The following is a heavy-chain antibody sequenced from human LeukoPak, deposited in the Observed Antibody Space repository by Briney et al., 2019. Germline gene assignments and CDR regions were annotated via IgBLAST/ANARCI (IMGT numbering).Heavy chain of an antibody. CDR1: GFXFSSYW. CDR3: ARDYYGSSFAY. Sequence: GGSLRLSCGASGFXFSSYWMHWVRQAPGKGLVWVSGINGDGSSTTYADAVKGRFTISGDNSKNTMDLQMNSLRAEDTAVYYCARDYYGSSFAYWGQGALVTVSS. CDR2: INGDGSST. V-gene: IGHV3-74*01. D-gene: IGHD3-10*01. J-gene: IGHJ4*02.